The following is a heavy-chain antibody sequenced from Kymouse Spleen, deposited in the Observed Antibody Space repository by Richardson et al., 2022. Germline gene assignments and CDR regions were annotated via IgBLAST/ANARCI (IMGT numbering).Heavy chain of an antibody. D-gene: IGHD4-17*01. J-gene: IGHJ4*02. V-gene: IGHV4-34*01. Sequence: QVQLQQWGAGLLKPSETLSLTCAVYGGSFSGYYWSWIRQPPGKGLEWIGEINHSGSTNYNPSLKSRVTISVDTSKNQFSLKLSSVTAADTAVYYCAREGTTVTPYYFDYWGQGTLVTVSS. CDR2: INHSGST. CDR1: GGSFSGYY. CDR3: AREGTTVTPYYFDY.